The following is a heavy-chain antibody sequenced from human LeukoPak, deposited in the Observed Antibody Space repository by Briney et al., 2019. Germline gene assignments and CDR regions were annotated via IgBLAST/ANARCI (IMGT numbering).Heavy chain of an antibody. Sequence: PGGSLRLSCAASGLTFSSYVMTWVRQAPGKGLEWVSGITGSGVTTYYADSVKGRFTISRDNSKNTLFLQMNSLRAEDTAVYYCAKETYSSGWYPYFDYWGQGTLVTVSS. CDR2: ITGSGVTT. V-gene: IGHV3-23*01. CDR3: AKETYSSGWYPYFDY. CDR1: GLTFSSYV. D-gene: IGHD6-19*01. J-gene: IGHJ4*02.